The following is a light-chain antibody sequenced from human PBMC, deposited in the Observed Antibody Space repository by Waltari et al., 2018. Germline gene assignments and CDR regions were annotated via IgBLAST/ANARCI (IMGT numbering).Light chain of an antibody. CDR3: MQGVRPWT. V-gene: IGKV2-30*01. Sequence: DLVMTQSPVSLSVTLGQPASISCRSSQTLANTDGNTYLNWFHQRPGQSPRRLIYQVSKRDFGVPDRFRGSGSDTDFTLEISRVEAEYVGLYYCMQGVRPWTFGQGTKVEIK. J-gene: IGKJ1*01. CDR1: QTLANTDGNTY. CDR2: QVS.